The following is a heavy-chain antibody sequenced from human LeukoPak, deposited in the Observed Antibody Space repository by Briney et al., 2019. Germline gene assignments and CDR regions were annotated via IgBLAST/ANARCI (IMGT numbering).Heavy chain of an antibody. J-gene: IGHJ3*02. V-gene: IGHV1-24*01. CDR2: FDPEDGET. D-gene: IGHD3-16*02. Sequence: ASAKVSCKVSGYTLTELSMHWVRQAPGKGLEWMGGFDPEDGETIYAQKFQGRVTMTEDTSTDTAYMELSSLRSEDTAVYYCATNGVTFGGVIVMGAFDIWGQGTMVTVSS. CDR1: GYTLTELS. CDR3: ATNGVTFGGVIVMGAFDI.